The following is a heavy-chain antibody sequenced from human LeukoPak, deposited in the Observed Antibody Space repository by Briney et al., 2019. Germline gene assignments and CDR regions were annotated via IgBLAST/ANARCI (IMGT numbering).Heavy chain of an antibody. D-gene: IGHD2-2*01. J-gene: IGHJ3*02. V-gene: IGHV4-30-4*08. CDR2: IYYSGST. CDR1: GGSISSGDYY. Sequence: SETLSLTCTVSGGSISSGDYYWSWIRQPPGKGLEWIGYIYYSGSTYYNPSLKSRVTISVDTSKNQFSLKLSSVTAADTAVYYCARDWHGAPAAYRSDAFDIWGQGTMVTVSS. CDR3: ARDWHGAPAAYRSDAFDI.